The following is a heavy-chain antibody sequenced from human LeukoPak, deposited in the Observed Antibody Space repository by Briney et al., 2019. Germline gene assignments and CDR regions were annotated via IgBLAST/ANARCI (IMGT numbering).Heavy chain of an antibody. V-gene: IGHV3-53*01. Sequence: GGSLRLSCAASGSTVSNNYISWVRQAPGKGLEWVSVIYSGGSTKYADSVKARFTISRDNSKNTVYLQMNSLRADDTAVYYCARATLDNWGQGTLVTVSS. CDR1: GSTVSNNY. CDR2: IYSGGST. J-gene: IGHJ4*02. CDR3: ARATLDN.